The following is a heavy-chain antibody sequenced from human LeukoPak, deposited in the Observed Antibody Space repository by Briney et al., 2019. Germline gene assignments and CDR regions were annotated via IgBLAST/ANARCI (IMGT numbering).Heavy chain of an antibody. J-gene: IGHJ4*02. V-gene: IGHV4-59*02. CDR1: GGSVDGYY. D-gene: IGHD3-22*01. Sequence: SETLSLTCTVSGGSVDGYYWSWIRQPPGKELEWIGYIYYSGSTNYNPSLKSRVTISVDTSKNQFSLKLSSVTAADTAVYYCARVITYYYDSSGYPLDYFDYWGQGTLVTVSS. CDR2: IYYSGST. CDR3: ARVITYYYDSSGYPLDYFDY.